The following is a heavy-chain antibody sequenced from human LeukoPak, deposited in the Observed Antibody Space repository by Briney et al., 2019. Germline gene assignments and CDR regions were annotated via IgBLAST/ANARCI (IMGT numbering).Heavy chain of an antibody. Sequence: PGGSLRLSCAASGFTFSDAWMSWVRQAPGKGLEWVGRIKSKTDGGTTDYAAPVKGRFTISRDDSKNTLYLQMNSLQTEDTAVYYCPSSSAEEWLFDCWGQGTLVTVSS. D-gene: IGHD6-19*01. CDR3: PSSSAEEWLFDC. CDR2: IKSKTDGGTT. CDR1: GFTFSDAW. V-gene: IGHV3-15*01. J-gene: IGHJ4*02.